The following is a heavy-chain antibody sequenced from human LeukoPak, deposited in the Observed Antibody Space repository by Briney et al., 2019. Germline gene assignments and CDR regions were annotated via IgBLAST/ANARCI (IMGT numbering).Heavy chain of an antibody. Sequence: GGSLKLSCVASGFSFSGPAMHWVRQAPGKGLEWVGRIRTKGSSYATEYAVSLNGRFTASRDDSQNTAYLQMNSLKTEDSAVYYCATAYFDSSAYLDSWGQGTLVTVSS. CDR2: IRTKGSSYAT. V-gene: IGHV3-73*01. CDR3: ATAYFDSSAYLDS. D-gene: IGHD3-22*01. CDR1: GFSFSGPA. J-gene: IGHJ5*01.